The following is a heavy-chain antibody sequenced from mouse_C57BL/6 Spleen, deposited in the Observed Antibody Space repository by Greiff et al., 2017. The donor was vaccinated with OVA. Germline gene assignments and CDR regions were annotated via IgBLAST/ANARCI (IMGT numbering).Heavy chain of an antibody. CDR3: ANPYEYIGDGAMDY. CDR1: GFTFSSYS. Sequence: EVKLVESGGGLVKPGGSLKLSCAASGFTFSSYSMSWVRRTPEKRLEWVATISGGGGNTYYPDSVKGRFTISRDNANNTLYLQMSRLRSGVTALYYCANPYEYIGDGAMDYWGQGTSVTVSS. D-gene: IGHD2-4*01. CDR2: ISGGGGNT. J-gene: IGHJ4*01. V-gene: IGHV5-9*01.